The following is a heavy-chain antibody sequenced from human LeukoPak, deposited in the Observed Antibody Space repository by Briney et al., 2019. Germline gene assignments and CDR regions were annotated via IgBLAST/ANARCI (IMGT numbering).Heavy chain of an antibody. CDR3: ARRGLGVRGTKGMDV. D-gene: IGHD3-10*01. V-gene: IGHV5-51*01. Sequence: GESLKISCKGSGYSFTNYWIVWVRQMPGKGLEWMGIIYPGDSDTRYSPSFQGQVTISADKSISTAHLQWSSLKASDTAMCYCARRGLGVRGTKGMDVWGQGTTVTVSS. J-gene: IGHJ6*02. CDR1: GYSFTNYW. CDR2: IYPGDSDT.